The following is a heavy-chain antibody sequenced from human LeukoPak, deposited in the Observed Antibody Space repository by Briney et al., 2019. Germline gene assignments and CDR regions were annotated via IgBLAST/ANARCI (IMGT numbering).Heavy chain of an antibody. Sequence: GGSLRLSCVASGFSFSDFYMSWIRQAPGKGLEWVANIRQDGSEKYYVDSVKGRFTISRDNAKNSLYLQMNSLRAEDTAVYYCARDARGDGFDVWGQGTMVTVSS. CDR3: ARDARGDGFDV. CDR2: IRQDGSEK. D-gene: IGHD3-10*01. J-gene: IGHJ3*01. V-gene: IGHV3-7*04. CDR1: GFSFSDFY.